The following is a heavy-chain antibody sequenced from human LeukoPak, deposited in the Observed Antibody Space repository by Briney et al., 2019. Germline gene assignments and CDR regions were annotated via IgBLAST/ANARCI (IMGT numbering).Heavy chain of an antibody. CDR1: GGSFSGYY. V-gene: IGHV4-34*01. CDR2: IYYSGST. CDR3: ARPIPAPDAFDI. D-gene: IGHD2-21*01. J-gene: IGHJ3*02. Sequence: SETLSLTCAVYGGSFSGYYWSWIRQPPGKGLEWIGSIYYSGSTYYNPSLKSRVTISVDTSKNQFSLKLSSVTAADTAVYYCARPIPAPDAFDIWGQGTMVTVSS.